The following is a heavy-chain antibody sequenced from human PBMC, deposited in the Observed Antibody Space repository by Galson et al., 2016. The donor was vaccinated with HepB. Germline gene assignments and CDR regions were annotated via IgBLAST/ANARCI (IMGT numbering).Heavy chain of an antibody. CDR2: IYRGGDT. CDR1: GGSISSSNW. V-gene: IGHV4/OR15-8*02. D-gene: IGHD2/OR15-2a*01. J-gene: IGHJ3*01. Sequence: SETLSLTCAVSGGSISSSNWWSWVRRPPGKGLEWIGEIYRGGDTQYNSSLKSRVTISIDTSKNEFSLTLRSVTVADTAVYYCARVGFSAFDVWGQGTMVTVSS. CDR3: ARVGFSAFDV.